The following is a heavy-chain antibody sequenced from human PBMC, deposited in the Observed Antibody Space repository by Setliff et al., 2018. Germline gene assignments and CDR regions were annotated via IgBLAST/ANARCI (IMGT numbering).Heavy chain of an antibody. V-gene: IGHV1-69*13. CDR3: ARDSRGLVPAAIEGSYYYYGMDV. CDR1: GGTFINYA. CDR2: IIPIFGTA. Sequence: SVKVSCKASGGTFINYAISWVRQAPGQGLEWMGRIIPIFGTANYAQKFQGRVTITADESTSTAYMELSSLRSEDTAVYYCARDSRGLVPAAIEGSYYYYGMDVWGQGTTVTVSS. J-gene: IGHJ6*02. D-gene: IGHD2-2*02.